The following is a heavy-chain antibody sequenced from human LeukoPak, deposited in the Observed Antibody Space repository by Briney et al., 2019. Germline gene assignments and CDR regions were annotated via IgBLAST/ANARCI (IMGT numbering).Heavy chain of an antibody. V-gene: IGHV1-69*05. CDR3: ARGRGGTTGFDY. Sequence: SVRVSCKASGGTFSSYAISWVRQAPGQGLEWRGGIIPIFGTANYAQKFQGRVTITTDESTSTAYMELSRLRSEDTAVYYCARGRGGTTGFDYWGQGTLVTVSS. J-gene: IGHJ4*02. CDR2: IIPIFGTA. CDR1: GGTFSSYA. D-gene: IGHD1-7*01.